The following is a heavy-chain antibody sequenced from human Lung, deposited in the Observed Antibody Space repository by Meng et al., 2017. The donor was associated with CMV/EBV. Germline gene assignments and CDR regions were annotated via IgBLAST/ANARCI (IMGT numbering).Heavy chain of an antibody. D-gene: IGHD3-22*01. Sequence: GESXKISCAASGFTFSSYWMSWVRQAPGKGLEWVANIKQDGSEKYYVDSVKGRFTISRDNAKNSLYLQMNSLRAEDTAVYYCARGYYYDSKVEHYWGQGTXVTVSS. CDR1: GFTFSSYW. CDR2: IKQDGSEK. J-gene: IGHJ4*02. CDR3: ARGYYYDSKVEHY. V-gene: IGHV3-7*01.